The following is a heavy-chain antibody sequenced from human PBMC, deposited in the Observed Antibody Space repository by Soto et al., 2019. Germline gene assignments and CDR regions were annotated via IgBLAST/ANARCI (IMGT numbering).Heavy chain of an antibody. CDR2: ISGSGDNT. D-gene: IGHD2-8*01. Sequence: EVQLLESGGGLVQPGGSLRLSCTASGFTFRSYAMTWVRQATGKGLEWVSFISGSGDNTYYPDSVKGRFTISRDSSKNTLYLQMNSLRAEDTAVYYCADGGEWSVHFDYWGQGTLVTVSS. CDR3: ADGGEWSVHFDY. J-gene: IGHJ4*02. CDR1: GFTFRSYA. V-gene: IGHV3-23*01.